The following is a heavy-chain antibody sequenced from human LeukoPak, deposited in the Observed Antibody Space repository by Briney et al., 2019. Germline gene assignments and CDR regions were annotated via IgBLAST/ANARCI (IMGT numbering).Heavy chain of an antibody. V-gene: IGHV1-2*02. Sequence: ASVNVSCKASGYTFTGYYMHWVRQAPGQGLEWMGWINPNSGGTNYAQKFQGRVTMTRDTSISTAYMELSRLRSDDTAVYYCASANDGEYSYDSWGQGTLVSVSS. J-gene: IGHJ4*02. CDR3: ASANDGEYSYDS. CDR1: GYTFTGYY. D-gene: IGHD5-18*01. CDR2: INPNSGGT.